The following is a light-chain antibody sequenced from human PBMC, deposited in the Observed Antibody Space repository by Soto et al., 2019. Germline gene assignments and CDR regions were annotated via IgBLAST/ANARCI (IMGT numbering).Light chain of an antibody. CDR2: GAS. V-gene: IGKV3-20*01. CDR3: QQYGSSLTWT. CDR1: QSVSSSY. Sequence: EIVLTQSPGTLSLSPGERATLSCRASQSVSSSYLAWYHQKPGQAPRLLIYGASSRATGIPDRFSGSGSGTDLTLTIIRLEPEDFAVYYCQQYGSSLTWTFGQGTKVEIK. J-gene: IGKJ1*01.